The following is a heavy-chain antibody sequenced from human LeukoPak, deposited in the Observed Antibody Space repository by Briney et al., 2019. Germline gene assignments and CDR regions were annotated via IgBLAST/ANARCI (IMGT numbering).Heavy chain of an antibody. J-gene: IGHJ4*02. Sequence: SETLSLTCTVSGGSISSSSYYWGWIRQPPGKGLEWIGSIYYSGSTYYNPSLKSRVTISVDTSKNQFSLKLSSVTAADTAVYYCARQYILTGYHPHFDYWGQGTLVTVSS. CDR3: ARQYILTGYHPHFDY. V-gene: IGHV4-39*01. D-gene: IGHD3-9*01. CDR1: GGSISSSSYY. CDR2: IYYSGST.